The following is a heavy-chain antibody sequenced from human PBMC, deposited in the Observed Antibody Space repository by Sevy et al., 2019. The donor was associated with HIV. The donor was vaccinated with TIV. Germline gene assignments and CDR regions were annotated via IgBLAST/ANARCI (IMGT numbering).Heavy chain of an antibody. CDR3: ARDTGGIGMDV. J-gene: IGHJ6*02. V-gene: IGHV3-7*01. Sequence: GGSLRPSCAASGFTFSSHWMSWVRQAPGKGLEWVANIKQDGSEKYYVDSVKGRFTISRDNAKNSLSLQMNILRAEDTAVYYCARDTGGIGMDVWGQGTTVTVSS. CDR2: IKQDGSEK. CDR1: GFTFSSHW. D-gene: IGHD6-13*01.